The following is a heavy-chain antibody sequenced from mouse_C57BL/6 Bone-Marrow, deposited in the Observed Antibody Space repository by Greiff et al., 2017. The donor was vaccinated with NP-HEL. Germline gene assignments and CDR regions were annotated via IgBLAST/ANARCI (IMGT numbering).Heavy chain of an antibody. CDR2: ISDGGSYT. Sequence: EVQLVESGGGLVKPGGSLKLSCAASGFTFSSYAMPWVRQTPEKRLEWVATISDGGSYTYYPDNVKGRFTISRDNAKNNLYLQMSHLKSEDTAMYYCANSGYWGQGTTLTVSS. CDR1: GFTFSSYA. CDR3: ANSGY. J-gene: IGHJ2*01. V-gene: IGHV5-4*01. D-gene: IGHD1-3*01.